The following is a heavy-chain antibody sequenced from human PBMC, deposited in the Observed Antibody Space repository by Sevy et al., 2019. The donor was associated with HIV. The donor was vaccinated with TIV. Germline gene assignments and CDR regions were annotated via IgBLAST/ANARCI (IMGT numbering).Heavy chain of an antibody. D-gene: IGHD2-15*01. CDR2: TIPIFGTS. CDR1: GGAFSSYA. V-gene: IGHV1-69*13. CDR3: ARVVAVGATVEWFDP. J-gene: IGHJ5*02. Sequence: SVKVSCKASGGAFSSYAISWVRQAPGQGLEWMGGTIPIFGTSHDSQKFQGRVTITADESTNTAYMDLSSLRSEDTAVYFCARVVAVGATVEWFDPWGQGTLVTVSS.